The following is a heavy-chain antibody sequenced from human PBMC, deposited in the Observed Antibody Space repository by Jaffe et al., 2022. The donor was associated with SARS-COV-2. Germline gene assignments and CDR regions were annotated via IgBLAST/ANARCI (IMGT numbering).Heavy chain of an antibody. D-gene: IGHD2-2*01. V-gene: IGHV5-51*01. CDR1: GYTSTTEW. CDR3: ASQDLPPQCSSVRCARGNWSDP. CDR2: INLDNSDV. Sequence: DVQLVQSGAEVKEAGDSLRISCKSSGYTSTTEWIGWVRQMPGKGLEWMGIINLDNSDVVYSPAFRGRVTMSADKSVRTAYLHWSSLGASDSGMYYCASQDLPPQCSSVRCARGNWSDPWGQGTLVVVSS. J-gene: IGHJ5*02.